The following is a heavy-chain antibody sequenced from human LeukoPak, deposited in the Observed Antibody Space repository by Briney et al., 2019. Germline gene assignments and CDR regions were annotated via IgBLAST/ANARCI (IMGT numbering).Heavy chain of an antibody. CDR1: GGTFIIYA. V-gene: IGHV1-69*01. J-gene: IGHJ6*04. D-gene: IGHD3-10*01. CDR2: IIPIFDTA. CDR3: AGGYYYGSGREGGMDV. Sequence: AVKDSSKASGGTFIIYAISRVRHAPGQGLEWRGGIIPIFDTANYSQKFQGRVTITADESTSTAYMELSSLRSEDTAVYYCAGGYYYGSGREGGMDVWGKGTTVTVSS.